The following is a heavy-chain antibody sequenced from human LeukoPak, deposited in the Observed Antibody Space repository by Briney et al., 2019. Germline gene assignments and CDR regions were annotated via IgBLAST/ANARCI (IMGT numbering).Heavy chain of an antibody. J-gene: IGHJ2*01. Sequence: GGSLRLSCAASGFTFSSYAMHWVRQAPGKGLEWVAVISYDGSKKYYADSVKGRFTISRDNSKNTLYLQMNSLRAEDTAVYYCAKDLPRGPYWYFDLWGRGTLVTVSS. D-gene: IGHD3-10*01. V-gene: IGHV3-30-3*01. CDR3: AKDLPRGPYWYFDL. CDR1: GFTFSSYA. CDR2: ISYDGSKK.